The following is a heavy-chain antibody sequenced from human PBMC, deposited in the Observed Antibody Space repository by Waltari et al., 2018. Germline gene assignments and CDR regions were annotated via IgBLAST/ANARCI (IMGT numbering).Heavy chain of an antibody. Sequence: QVQLVESGGGVVQPGRSLRLSCAASGFTLSSYGMHWVRKAPGKGLEWVEVIWYDGSNKYEADSVKGRFTISRDNSKNTLYLQRNSLRAEDTAVYYCARASDGSGFYGMDVGGQGTTVTVSS. CDR2: IWYDGSNK. V-gene: IGHV3-33*01. J-gene: IGHJ6*02. CDR1: GFTLSSYG. CDR3: ARASDGSGFYGMDV. D-gene: IGHD3-10*01.